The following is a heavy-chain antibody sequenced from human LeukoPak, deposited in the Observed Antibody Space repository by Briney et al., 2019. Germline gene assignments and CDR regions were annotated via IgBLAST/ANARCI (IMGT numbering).Heavy chain of an antibody. D-gene: IGHD3-10*01. J-gene: IGHJ6*02. Sequence: LGGSLRLSCAASGFTFSSYAMSWVRQAPGKGLEWVSAISGSGGSTYYADSVKGRFTISRDHSKNTLYLQMNSLRAEDTAVYYCASLILWFGEYRMDVWGQGTTVTVSS. CDR3: ASLILWFGEYRMDV. V-gene: IGHV3-23*01. CDR2: ISGSGGST. CDR1: GFTFSSYA.